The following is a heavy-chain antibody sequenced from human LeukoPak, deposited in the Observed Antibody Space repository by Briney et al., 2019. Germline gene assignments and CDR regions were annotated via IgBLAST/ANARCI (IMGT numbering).Heavy chain of an antibody. V-gene: IGHV3-23*01. J-gene: IGHJ4*02. CDR1: GLTFSTYF. D-gene: IGHD6-19*01. CDR2: IYNSGAKI. Sequence: GGSLSLSCAVSGLTFSTYFMTWVGRAAGKGLEWVSSIYNSGAKIFYADSVKGRFTISRDNSKNMLYLQMNSLRVEDTAVYYCAKDVAPDSGWDLDYWGQGTLVTVSS. CDR3: AKDVAPDSGWDLDY.